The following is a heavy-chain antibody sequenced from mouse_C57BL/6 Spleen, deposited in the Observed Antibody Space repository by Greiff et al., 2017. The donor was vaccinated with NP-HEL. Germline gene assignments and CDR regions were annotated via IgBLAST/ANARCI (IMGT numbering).Heavy chain of an antibody. Sequence: VQLQQSGAELVRPGTSVKVSCKASGYAFTNYLIEWVKQRPGQGLEWIGVINPGSGGTNYNEKFKGKATLTADKSSSTAYMQLSSLTSEDSAVYFCALIRGDWYFGVWGTGTTVTVSS. CDR1: GYAFTNYL. J-gene: IGHJ1*03. CDR3: ALIRGDWYFGV. D-gene: IGHD2-4*01. V-gene: IGHV1-54*01. CDR2: INPGSGGT.